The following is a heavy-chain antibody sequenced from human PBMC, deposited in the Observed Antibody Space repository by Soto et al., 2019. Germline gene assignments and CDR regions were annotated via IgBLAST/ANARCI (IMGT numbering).Heavy chain of an antibody. J-gene: IGHJ4*02. D-gene: IGHD3-22*01. CDR1: GGTFRSYA. CDR2: IIPIFGTA. V-gene: IGHV1-69*01. CDR3: ARGLTYYYHSSVYGFDY. Sequence: QVQLVQSGAEVKKPGSSVKVSCKASGGTFRSYAISWVRQAPGQGLEWMGGIIPIFGTANYAQKFQGRVTITVDESTSTADRELSSLRSEDTAVYYCARGLTYYYHSSVYGFDYWGQGTLVTVSS.